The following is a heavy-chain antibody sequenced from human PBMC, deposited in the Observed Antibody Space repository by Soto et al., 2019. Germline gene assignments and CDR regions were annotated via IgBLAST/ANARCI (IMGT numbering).Heavy chain of an antibody. D-gene: IGHD6-6*01. CDR1: GGTFSSYA. Sequence: SVKVSCKASGGTFSSYAISWVRQAPGQGLEWMGGIIPIFGTANYAQKFQGRVTITADESTSTAYMELSSLRSEDTAVYYCARGNSSSYGMDVWGQGTTVTVSS. J-gene: IGHJ6*02. CDR3: ARGNSSSYGMDV. CDR2: IIPIFGTA. V-gene: IGHV1-69*13.